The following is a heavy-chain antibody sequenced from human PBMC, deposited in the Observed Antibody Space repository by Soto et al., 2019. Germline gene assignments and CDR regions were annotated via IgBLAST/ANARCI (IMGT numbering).Heavy chain of an antibody. Sequence: SETLSLTCTVSGGSISYFYWSWIRQPPGKGLEWIGYINYSGSTNYNPSLKSRVTISVDTSKNQFSLNLRSMSPADTAVYYCARVGGLAARTFDYWGPGTLVTVSS. D-gene: IGHD6-6*01. CDR2: INYSGST. CDR3: ARVGGLAARTFDY. J-gene: IGHJ4*02. V-gene: IGHV4-59*01. CDR1: GGSISYFY.